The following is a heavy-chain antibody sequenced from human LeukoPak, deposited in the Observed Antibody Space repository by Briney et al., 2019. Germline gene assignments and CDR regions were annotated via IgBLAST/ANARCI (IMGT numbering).Heavy chain of an antibody. J-gene: IGHJ4*02. CDR1: GGSISSGDYY. CDR3: ARRGSSHFDY. Sequence: SETLSLTCTVSGGSISSGDYYWSWIRQPPGKGLEWIGYIYYSGSTNYNPSPESRVTISVDTSKNQFSLKLSSVTAADTAVYYCARRGSSHFDYWGQGTLVTVSS. D-gene: IGHD1-26*01. CDR2: IYYSGST. V-gene: IGHV4-61*08.